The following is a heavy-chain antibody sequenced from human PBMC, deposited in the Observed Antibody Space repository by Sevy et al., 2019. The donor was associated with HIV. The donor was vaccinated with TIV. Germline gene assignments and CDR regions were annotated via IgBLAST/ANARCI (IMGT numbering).Heavy chain of an antibody. CDR1: GYTLTELS. J-gene: IGHJ6*02. D-gene: IGHD3-22*01. CDR3: ATIGGYYSGLYYYYGMDV. V-gene: IGHV1-24*01. Sequence: ASVKVSCKVSGYTLTELSMHWVRQAPGKGLEWMGGFDPEDGETIYAQKFQGRVTMTEDTSTDTAYMEPSSLRSEDTARYYCATIGGYYSGLYYYYGMDVWGQGTTVTVSS. CDR2: FDPEDGET.